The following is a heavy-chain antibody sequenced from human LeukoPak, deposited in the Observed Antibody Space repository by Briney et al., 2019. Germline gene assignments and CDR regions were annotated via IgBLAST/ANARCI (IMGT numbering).Heavy chain of an antibody. CDR3: AKWTEGGAFDS. CDR1: GGSFSGYY. Sequence: SETLSLTCAVYGGSFSGYYWSWIRQPPGKWLEWIGEINHSGSTNYNPSLKSRVTISVDTSKNQFSLKLSSVTAADTAVYYCAKWTEGGAFDSWGQGTMLIVSS. J-gene: IGHJ3*01. D-gene: IGHD1-26*01. V-gene: IGHV4-34*01. CDR2: INHSGST.